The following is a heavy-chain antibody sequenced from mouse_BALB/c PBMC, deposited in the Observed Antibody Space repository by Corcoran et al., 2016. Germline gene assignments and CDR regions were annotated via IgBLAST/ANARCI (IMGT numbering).Heavy chain of an antibody. CDR1: GFNIKDYY. J-gene: IGHJ1*01. CDR3: APIYYYCSSWYFDV. V-gene: IGHV14-1*02. CDR2: IDPENGNT. Sequence: EVQLQQSGTELVRPGAIGKLSCKASGFNIKDYYMHWVKQRPEQGLEWIGWIDPENGNTIYDPKFQGKASITADTSSNTAYLQLSSLTSEDTAVYYCAPIYYYCSSWYFDVWGAGTTVTVSS. D-gene: IGHD1-1*01.